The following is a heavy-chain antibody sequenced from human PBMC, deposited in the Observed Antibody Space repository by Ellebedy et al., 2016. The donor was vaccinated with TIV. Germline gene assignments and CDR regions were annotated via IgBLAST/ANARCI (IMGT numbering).Heavy chain of an antibody. CDR1: GIRISPYW. D-gene: IGHD3-10*01. Sequence: GESLKISCAVSGIRISPYWMSWVRQAPGKGLEWVANIHPDGSDIHYVDSVKGRFTISRNNARNSLDLQMNSLRAEDTAAYYCARGGRADYWGQGTLVTVSS. V-gene: IGHV3-7*03. CDR3: ARGGRADY. J-gene: IGHJ4*02. CDR2: IHPDGSDI.